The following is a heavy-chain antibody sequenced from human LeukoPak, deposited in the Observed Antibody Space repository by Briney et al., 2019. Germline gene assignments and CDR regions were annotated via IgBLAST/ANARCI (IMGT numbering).Heavy chain of an antibody. D-gene: IGHD3-3*01. CDR1: GFTFSSYA. CDR2: ISASGGST. CDR3: AKSRDFWSGYWGYFDY. J-gene: IGHJ4*02. Sequence: PGGSLRLSCAASGFTFSSYAMSWVRQAPGKGLEWVSAISASGGSTYYADSMKGRFTISRDNSKNTLYLQMNSLRAEDTAVYYCAKSRDFWSGYWGYFDYWGQGTLVTVSS. V-gene: IGHV3-23*01.